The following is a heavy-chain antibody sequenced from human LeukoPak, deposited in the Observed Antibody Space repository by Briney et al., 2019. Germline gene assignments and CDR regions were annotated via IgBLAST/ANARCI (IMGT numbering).Heavy chain of an antibody. CDR1: GGSFSGYY. CDR2: INHSGST. Sequence: PSETLSLTCAVYGGSFSGYYWSWIRQPPGKGLEWIGEINHSGSTNYNPSLKSRVTISVDTSKNQFSLKLSSVTAADTAVYYCARGLLSYYYGSGTASWFDPWGQGTLVTVSS. V-gene: IGHV4-34*01. CDR3: ARGLLSYYYGSGTASWFDP. J-gene: IGHJ5*02. D-gene: IGHD3-10*01.